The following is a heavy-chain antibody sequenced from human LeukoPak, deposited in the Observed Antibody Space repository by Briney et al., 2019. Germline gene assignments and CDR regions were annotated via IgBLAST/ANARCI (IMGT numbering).Heavy chain of an antibody. CDR2: ISGDGITT. D-gene: IGHD3-10*01. CDR1: GFTLGSSW. CDR3: ARGGSPFY. V-gene: IGHV3-74*01. Sequence: GGSLRLSCAASGFTLGSSWMHWVRQDPEKGLVWVSRISGDGITTTYADSVKGRFTISRDNAENTLYLQMSSVRAEDTAVYYCARGGSPFYWGQGARVTVSS. J-gene: IGHJ4*02.